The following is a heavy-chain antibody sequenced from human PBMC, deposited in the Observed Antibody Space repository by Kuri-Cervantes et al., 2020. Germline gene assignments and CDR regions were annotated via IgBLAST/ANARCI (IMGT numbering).Heavy chain of an antibody. V-gene: IGHV1-18*01. CDR3: AVGMTYNWDYVPYYFDY. J-gene: IGHJ4*02. CDR1: GYTFTSYG. D-gene: IGHD1-7*01. CDR2: ISAYNGNT. Sequence: ASVKVSCKASGYTFTSYGISWVRQAPGQGLEWMGWISAYNGNTNYAQKLQGRVTMTTDTSTSTAYMELRSLRSDDTAVYYCAVGMTYNWDYVPYYFDYWGQGTLVTVSS.